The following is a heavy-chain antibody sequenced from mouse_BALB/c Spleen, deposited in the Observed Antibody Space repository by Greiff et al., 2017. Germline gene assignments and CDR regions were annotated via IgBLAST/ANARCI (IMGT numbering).Heavy chain of an antibody. CDR3: ARGFITTVVATWYWYFDV. D-gene: IGHD1-1*01. Sequence: VQLQQSGPELVKPGASVKISCKASGYSFTGYNMNWVKQSNGKSLEWIGNIDPYYGGTSYNQKFKGKATLTVDKSSSTAYMQLKSLTSEDSAVYYCARGFITTVVATWYWYFDVWGAGTTVTVSS. CDR2: IDPYYGGT. CDR1: GYSFTGYN. V-gene: IGHV1-39*01. J-gene: IGHJ1*01.